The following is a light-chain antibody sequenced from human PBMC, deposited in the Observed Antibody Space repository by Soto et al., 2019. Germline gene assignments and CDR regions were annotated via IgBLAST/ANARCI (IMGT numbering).Light chain of an antibody. CDR2: GAS. V-gene: IGKV3-15*01. Sequence: EIVMTQSPAPLSVSPGERATLSCRASQSVSSNLAWYQQKPGQAPRLLIYGASTGATGIPDRFSGSGSGTEFTLTSSSVQSEDFAVYYCQQYNNWPRTFGQGTKVEIK. CDR3: QQYNNWPRT. CDR1: QSVSSN. J-gene: IGKJ1*01.